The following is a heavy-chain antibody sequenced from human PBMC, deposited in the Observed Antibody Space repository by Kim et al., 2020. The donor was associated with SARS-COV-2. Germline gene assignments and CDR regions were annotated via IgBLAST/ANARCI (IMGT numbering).Heavy chain of an antibody. CDR3: ARDDSSGYYLLDY. V-gene: IGHV1-3*01. D-gene: IGHD3-22*01. Sequence: KQSTRFQGRVTLPRTTAAGTAYMELSSLRSEDTAVYYCARDDSSGYYLLDYWGQGTLVTVSS. J-gene: IGHJ4*02.